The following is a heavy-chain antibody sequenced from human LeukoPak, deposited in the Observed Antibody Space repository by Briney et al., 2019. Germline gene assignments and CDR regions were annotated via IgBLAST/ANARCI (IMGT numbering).Heavy chain of an antibody. CDR2: VSGASSNT. Sequence: ASVTVSCKASGYTFTNYGITWVRQAPEQSLEWMGWVSGASSNTNLAQRFQARVTMTTDTSTNTAYMELRSLKSDDTAVYYCGRDLLGCSGGACYSSDFWGQGTQVTVSS. CDR3: GRDLLGCSGGACYSSDF. D-gene: IGHD2-15*01. J-gene: IGHJ4*02. CDR1: GYTFTNYG. V-gene: IGHV1-18*01.